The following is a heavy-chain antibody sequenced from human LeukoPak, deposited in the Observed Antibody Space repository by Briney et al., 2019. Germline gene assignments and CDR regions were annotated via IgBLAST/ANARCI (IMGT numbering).Heavy chain of an antibody. CDR3: ARWLVVGDPWGFDP. CDR1: GYIFSDYW. J-gene: IGHJ5*02. CDR2: IYPGDSGT. V-gene: IGHV5-51*01. D-gene: IGHD2-15*01. Sequence: GESLKISCKGSGYIFSDYWLGWVRQMPGKGLEWMGIIYPGDSGTRYNPAVQGQVTITADKSMNAAYLQWSSLKATDSGMYYCARWLVVGDPWGFDPWGQGTLVTVSS.